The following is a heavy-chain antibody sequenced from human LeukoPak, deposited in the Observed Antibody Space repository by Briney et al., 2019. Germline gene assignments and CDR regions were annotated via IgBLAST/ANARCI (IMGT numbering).Heavy chain of an antibody. Sequence: GGSLRLSCAASGFSLSNYAMTWVRRAPGKGPEWVSGISGSGVSPYYADSVKGRFTISRDTSKNTLYLQMNSLRAEDTAVYYCAKAVYDSSGSFDFWGQGTLVTVSS. CDR2: ISGSGVSP. J-gene: IGHJ4*02. CDR3: AKAVYDSSGSFDF. V-gene: IGHV3-23*01. CDR1: GFSLSNYA. D-gene: IGHD3-22*01.